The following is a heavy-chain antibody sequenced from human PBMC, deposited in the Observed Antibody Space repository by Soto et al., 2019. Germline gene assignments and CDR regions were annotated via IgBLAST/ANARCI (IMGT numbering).Heavy chain of an antibody. CDR2: ISYDGSYE. CDR1: EFTLTPYS. CDR3: ARDWDRGGGSYFWEYDL. J-gene: IGHJ2*01. Sequence: QVQLVESGGGVVQPGRSLRLSCAASEFTLTPYSMHWVRQAPGKGLEWVALISYDGSYESYADSVKGRFTISRDNLKNTRYLQMNSLSAEDTAVYYCARDWDRGGGSYFWEYDLWGRGTLVTVSS. V-gene: IGHV3-30-3*01. D-gene: IGHD1-26*01.